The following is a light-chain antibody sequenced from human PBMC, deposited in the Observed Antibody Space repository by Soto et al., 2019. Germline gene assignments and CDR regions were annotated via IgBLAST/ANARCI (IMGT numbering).Light chain of an antibody. CDR3: QQYYNWPPYT. V-gene: IGKV1-39*01. Sequence: DIQMTQSPSSLSASVGDRVTITCRTSQSISIYLNWYQQIPGKAPKLLIYASSNLHTGVPSRFSGSASGTDFTLTTSGLQSDDFAVYYCQQYYNWPPYTFGQGTKLQIK. J-gene: IGKJ2*01. CDR2: ASS. CDR1: QSISIY.